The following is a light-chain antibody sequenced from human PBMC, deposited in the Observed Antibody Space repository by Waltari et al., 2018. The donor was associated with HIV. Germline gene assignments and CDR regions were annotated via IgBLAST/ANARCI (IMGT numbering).Light chain of an antibody. CDR2: KTN. V-gene: IGLV1-47*01. Sequence: QSVLTQPPSASGTPGQRVTISCSGGRTNIGSNFVYWYHQLPGTAPKLLISKTNQRPSGVPDRFAGSKSGSSASLTISGLRSEDEAVYYCAAWDDSLNGWVFGGGTKLTVL. CDR3: AAWDDSLNGWV. J-gene: IGLJ3*02. CDR1: RTNIGSNF.